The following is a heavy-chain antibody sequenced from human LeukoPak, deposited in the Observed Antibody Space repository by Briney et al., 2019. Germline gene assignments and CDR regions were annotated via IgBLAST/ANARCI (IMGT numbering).Heavy chain of an antibody. CDR1: GFTFSTYW. Sequence: GGSLRLSCAASGFTFSTYWIHWVRQAPGKRLVWVSRINSDGGNTVYADSAKGRFTISRDNVKNTVYLQMNSLRAEDTAVYYCAREAYSNYAYDMWGQGTMVIVSS. CDR2: INSDGGNT. CDR3: AREAYSNYAYDM. D-gene: IGHD6-13*01. V-gene: IGHV3-74*01. J-gene: IGHJ3*02.